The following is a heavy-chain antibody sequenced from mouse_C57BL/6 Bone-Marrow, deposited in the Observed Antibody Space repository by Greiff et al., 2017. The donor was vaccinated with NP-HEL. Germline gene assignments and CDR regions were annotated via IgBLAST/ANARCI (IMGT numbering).Heavy chain of an antibody. J-gene: IGHJ2*01. CDR2: IWSGGST. D-gene: IGHD1-1*01. CDR1: GFSLTSYG. V-gene: IGHV2-2*01. Sequence: QVQLQQSGPGLVQPSQSLSITCTVSGFSLTSYGVHWVRQSPGKGLEWLGVIWSGGSTDYTAAVISRLSISKDNSKSQVFFKMNILQADYTAIYCCARTGSSLQDFDCWGKGTTLTVSS. CDR3: ARTGSSLQDFDC.